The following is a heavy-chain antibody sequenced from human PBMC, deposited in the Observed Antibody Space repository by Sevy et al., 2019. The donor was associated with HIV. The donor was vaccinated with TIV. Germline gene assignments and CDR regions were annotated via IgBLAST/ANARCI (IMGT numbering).Heavy chain of an antibody. V-gene: IGHV3-23*01. J-gene: IGHJ4*02. CDR3: AKRGNGWYELDF. Sequence: GGSLRLSCAASGFTFSSYAMDWVRQAPGKGLEWVSTISGSRETTYHADSVKGRFTISRDHSQNTVFLQMNSLRAEDTAVYYCAKRGNGWYELDFWGRRTLVTVSS. D-gene: IGHD6-19*01. CDR1: GFTFSSYA. CDR2: ISGSRETT.